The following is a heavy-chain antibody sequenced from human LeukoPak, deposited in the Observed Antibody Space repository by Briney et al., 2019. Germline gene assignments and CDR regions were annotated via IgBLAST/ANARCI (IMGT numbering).Heavy chain of an antibody. CDR1: GGSFSGYY. J-gene: IGHJ4*02. D-gene: IGHD5-12*01. CDR2: INHSGST. CDR3: ARGGIVATIYFDY. V-gene: IGHV4-34*01. Sequence: SETLSLTCAVYGGSFSGYYWSWIRQPPGKGLEWIGEINHSGSTNYNPSLESRVTISVDTSKNQFSLKLSSVTAADTAVYYCARGGIVATIYFDYWGQGTLVTVSS.